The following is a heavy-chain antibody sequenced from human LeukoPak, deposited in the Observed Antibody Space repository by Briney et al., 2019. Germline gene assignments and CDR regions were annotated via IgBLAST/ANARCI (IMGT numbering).Heavy chain of an antibody. V-gene: IGHV3-23*01. Sequence: GGSLRLSCAASGFTFSSSAMSWVRQVPGKGLEWVSGISSSGGSTNYADSVKGRFTMSRDNSKNTLYLQMNSLRAEDAAVYYCAKGLAYCGGDCYAYYYYGMDVWGQGTTVTVSS. J-gene: IGHJ6*02. CDR3: AKGLAYCGGDCYAYYYYGMDV. CDR1: GFTFSSSA. CDR2: ISSSGGST. D-gene: IGHD2-21*02.